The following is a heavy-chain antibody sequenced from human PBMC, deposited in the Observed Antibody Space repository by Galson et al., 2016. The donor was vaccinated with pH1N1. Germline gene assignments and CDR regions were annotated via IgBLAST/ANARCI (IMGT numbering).Heavy chain of an antibody. D-gene: IGHD1-14*01. CDR3: STSITDGRNDALDF. V-gene: IGHV3-15*01. J-gene: IGHJ3*01. CDR1: GFTFTSYW. CDR2: IKRNADGGTT. Sequence: SLRLSCAASGFTFTSYWMSWVRQAPGKGPEWVGRIKRNADGGTTDYAAPVKGRFTISRDDSENTLHLQMNSLKTEDTAVYYCSTSITDGRNDALDFWGQGTMVTVSS.